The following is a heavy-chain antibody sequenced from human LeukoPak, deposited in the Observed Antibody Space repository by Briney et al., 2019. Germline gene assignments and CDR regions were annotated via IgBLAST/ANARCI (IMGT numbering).Heavy chain of an antibody. CDR2: ISSSSSTI. CDR1: GFTFSSYS. Sequence: GGSLRLSCAASGFTFSSYSMNWVRQAPGKGLEWVSCISSSSSTIYYADSVKGRFTISRDNAKNSLYLQMNSLRAEDTAVYYCARDRDIVVVIAEDAFDIWGQGTMVTVSS. J-gene: IGHJ3*02. CDR3: ARDRDIVVVIAEDAFDI. D-gene: IGHD2-21*01. V-gene: IGHV3-48*01.